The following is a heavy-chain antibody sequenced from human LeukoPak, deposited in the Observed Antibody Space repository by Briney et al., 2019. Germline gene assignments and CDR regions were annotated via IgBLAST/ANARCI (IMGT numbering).Heavy chain of an antibody. CDR2: IRYDGSNK. D-gene: IGHD2-2*01. V-gene: IGHV3-30*02. Sequence: QPGGSLRLSCAASGFTFSTYGMHWVRQAPGKGLEWVAFIRYDGSNKYFADSVKCRFTISRDNSKNTLYLQMNSLRAEDTAVYYCAKDELRYCGSTSCYSPDYWGQGTLVTVSS. CDR1: GFTFSTYG. J-gene: IGHJ4*02. CDR3: AKDELRYCGSTSCYSPDY.